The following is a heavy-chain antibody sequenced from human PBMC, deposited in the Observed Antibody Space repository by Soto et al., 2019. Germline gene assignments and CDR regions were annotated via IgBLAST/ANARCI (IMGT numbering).Heavy chain of an antibody. CDR3: AKDKPGTTSFDC. D-gene: IGHD1-1*01. CDR2: ISDRGDTT. V-gene: IGHV3-23*01. J-gene: IGHJ4*02. CDR1: GFTISSNA. Sequence: PGGSLILSCAASGFTISSNAMYWVRQAPGKGLEWVSAISDRGDTTHYADSVKGRFTISRDTSKNTLYLQLNTLRADDTAVYYCAKDKPGTTSFDCWGQGNLVTVYS.